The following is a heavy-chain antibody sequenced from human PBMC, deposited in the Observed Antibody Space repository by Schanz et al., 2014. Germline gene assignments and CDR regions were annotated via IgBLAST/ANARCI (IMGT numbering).Heavy chain of an antibody. D-gene: IGHD3-3*01. J-gene: IGHJ4*02. CDR3: ARDKGGYYPFDY. CDR1: GFTFDDHA. V-gene: IGHV3-9*01. Sequence: EVQLVESGGGLVQPGRSLRLSCAASGFTFDDHAMHWVRQVPGKGLEWVSGISWNSGNIAYADSVKGRFTISRDNAKNSLYLKMNSLTADDTAVYYCARDKGGYYPFDYWGRGTLVTVSS. CDR2: ISWNSGNI.